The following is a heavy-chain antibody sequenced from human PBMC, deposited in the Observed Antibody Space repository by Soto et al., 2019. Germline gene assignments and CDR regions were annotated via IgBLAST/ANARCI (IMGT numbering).Heavy chain of an antibody. V-gene: IGHV3-73*01. CDR1: GFTFSGSA. J-gene: IGHJ6*02. CDR2: IRSKANSYAT. CDR3: TRGLNIAVAGTDYYYGMDV. Sequence: GGSLRLSCAASGFTFSGSAMHWVRQASGKGLEWVGRIRSKANSYATAYAASVKGRFTISRDDSKNTAYLQMNSLKTEDTAVYYCTRGLNIAVAGTDYYYGMDVWGQGTTVTVSS. D-gene: IGHD6-19*01.